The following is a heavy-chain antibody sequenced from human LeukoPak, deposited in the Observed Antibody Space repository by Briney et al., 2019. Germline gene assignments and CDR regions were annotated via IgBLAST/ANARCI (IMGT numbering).Heavy chain of an antibody. D-gene: IGHD3-22*01. J-gene: IGHJ4*02. V-gene: IGHV4-34*01. CDR3: ARVGSGVVVSPDY. CDR1: GGSFSGYY. CDR2: INHSGST. Sequence: SETLSLTCAVYGGSFSGYYWSWIRQPPGKGLEWIGEINHSGSTNYNPSLKSRVTISVDTSKNQFSLKLTSVTAADTAVYYCARVGSGVVVSPDYWGQGTLVTVSS.